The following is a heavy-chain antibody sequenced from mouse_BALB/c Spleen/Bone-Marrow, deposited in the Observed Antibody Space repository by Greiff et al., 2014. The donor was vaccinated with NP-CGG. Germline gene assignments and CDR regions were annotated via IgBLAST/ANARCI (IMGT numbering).Heavy chain of an antibody. V-gene: IGHV5-12-1*01. CDR3: ARQRGYAYAMDY. J-gene: IGHJ4*01. CDR2: ISSGGINT. D-gene: IGHD2-2*01. Sequence: VQLKESGGGLVKPGGSLKLSCAASGFAFSGYDMSWVRQTPGKRLEWVAYISSGGINTYYPDSVKGRFTISRDNAKNTLYLQMNSLKSEDTAMYYCARQRGYAYAMDYWGQGTSVTVSS. CDR1: GFAFSGYD.